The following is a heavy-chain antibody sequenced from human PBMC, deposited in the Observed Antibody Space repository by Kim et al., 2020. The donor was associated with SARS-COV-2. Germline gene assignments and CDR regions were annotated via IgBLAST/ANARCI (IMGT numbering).Heavy chain of an antibody. V-gene: IGHV4-59*09. CDR3: ARGVGYSYGNY. D-gene: IGHD5-18*01. Sequence: TNYNPALKSRVTRSVDASKNQFSLKLSSVTAADTAVYYCARGVGYSYGNYWGQGTLVTVSS. J-gene: IGHJ4*02. CDR2: T.